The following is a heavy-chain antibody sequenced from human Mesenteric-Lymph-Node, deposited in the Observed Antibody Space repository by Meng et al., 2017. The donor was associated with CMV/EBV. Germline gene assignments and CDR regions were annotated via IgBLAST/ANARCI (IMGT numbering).Heavy chain of an antibody. D-gene: IGHD4-11*01. J-gene: IGHJ4*02. Sequence: SETLSLTCTVSGGSIGSSNYYWGWIRQPPGKGLEWVGSIYYGGNTYSNPSLESRVTTSVDTSKNQFSLKLSSVTAADTAVYYCARHFYGNYYFDNWGQGTRVTVSS. CDR3: ARHFYGNYYFDN. V-gene: IGHV4-39*01. CDR2: IYYGGNT. CDR1: GGSIGSSNYY.